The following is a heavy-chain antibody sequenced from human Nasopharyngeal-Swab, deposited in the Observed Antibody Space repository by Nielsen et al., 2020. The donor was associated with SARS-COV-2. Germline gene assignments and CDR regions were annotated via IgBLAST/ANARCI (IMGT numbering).Heavy chain of an antibody. Sequence: GGSLRLSCAASGFTLSSYEMNWVRQAPGKGLEWISYISSTGSTIYNADSVKGRFTISRDNAKNSLYLQMNSLRAEDTAVYYCARAPKRGSSGYQVVYWGQGTLVTVSS. CDR2: ISSTGSTI. CDR3: ARAPKRGSSGYQVVY. J-gene: IGHJ4*02. D-gene: IGHD3-22*01. V-gene: IGHV3-48*03. CDR1: GFTLSSYE.